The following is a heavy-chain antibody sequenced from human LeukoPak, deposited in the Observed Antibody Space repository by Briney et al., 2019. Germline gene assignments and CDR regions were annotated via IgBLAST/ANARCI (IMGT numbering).Heavy chain of an antibody. CDR1: GGSISSGGYY. J-gene: IGHJ4*02. CDR3: ARYSYGHSVDY. Sequence: SETLSLTCTVSGGSISSGGYYWSWIRQHPGKGLEWIGYIYYSGSTYYNPSLKSRLTISVDTSKNQFSLKLSSVTAAHTAVYYCARYSYGHSVDYWGQGTLVTVSS. D-gene: IGHD5-18*01. CDR2: IYYSGST. V-gene: IGHV4-31*03.